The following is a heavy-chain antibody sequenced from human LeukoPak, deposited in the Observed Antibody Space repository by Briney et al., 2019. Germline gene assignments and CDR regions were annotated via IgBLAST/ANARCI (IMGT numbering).Heavy chain of an antibody. CDR2: ISYDGSSK. CDR3: ARANRPFHSSGWYKDY. J-gene: IGHJ4*02. Sequence: SGTSLTLSCAASGFTFSSYAMHWVRQAPGKGLEWVAVISYDGSSKYFADSVKGRFTISRDTSKNTLYLQMNSLRAEDTAVYYCARANRPFHSSGWYKDYWGQGTLVTVSS. D-gene: IGHD6-19*01. V-gene: IGHV3-30-3*01. CDR1: GFTFSSYA.